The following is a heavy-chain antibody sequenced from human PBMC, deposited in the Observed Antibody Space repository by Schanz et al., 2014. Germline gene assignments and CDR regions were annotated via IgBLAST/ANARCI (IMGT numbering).Heavy chain of an antibody. Sequence: EVQLLESGGGVVQPGRSLRLSCAASGFAFSVYGMHWVRQAPGKGLEWVSALSGSGGSTYYADSVKGRFTISRDNSKNTLYLQMNSLRAEDTAVYYCAKARRKSNCSGGRCFHYSYYGMDVWGQGTTVTVSS. D-gene: IGHD2-15*01. V-gene: IGHV3-23*01. CDR1: GFAFSVYG. CDR3: AKARRKSNCSGGRCFHYSYYGMDV. CDR2: LSGSGGST. J-gene: IGHJ6*02.